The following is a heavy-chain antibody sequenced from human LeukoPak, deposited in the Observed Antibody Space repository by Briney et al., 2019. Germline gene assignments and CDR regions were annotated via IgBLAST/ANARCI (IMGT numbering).Heavy chain of an antibody. CDR3: TRDGIPETNWSGYYIDY. CDR2: IRSKTHGGTT. Sequence: GGSLRLSCNAFGFTFGDYATSWVRQAPGKGLEWVGFIRSKTHGGTTEFAAPVKGRFSISRDDSKGIAYLQMTGLKTEDTAVYYCTRDGIPETNWSGYYIDYWGQGTLVTVSS. CDR1: GFTFGDYA. V-gene: IGHV3-49*04. J-gene: IGHJ4*02. D-gene: IGHD3-3*01.